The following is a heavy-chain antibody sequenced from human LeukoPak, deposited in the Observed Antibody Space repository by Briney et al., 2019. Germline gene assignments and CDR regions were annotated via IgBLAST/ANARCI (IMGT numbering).Heavy chain of an antibody. J-gene: IGHJ4*02. CDR2: IYSGGST. D-gene: IGHD3-10*01. CDR1: GFTVSSNY. Sequence: GGSLRLSCAASGFTVSSNYMSWVRQAPGKGLEWVSVIYSGGSTYYADSVRGRFTISRHNSKNTLYLQMNSLRAEDTAVYYCARENLITMVRGVILSWGQGTLVTVSS. CDR3: ARENLITMVRGVILS. V-gene: IGHV3-53*04.